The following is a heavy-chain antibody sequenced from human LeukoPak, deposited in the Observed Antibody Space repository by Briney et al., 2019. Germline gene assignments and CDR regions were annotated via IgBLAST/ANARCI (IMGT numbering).Heavy chain of an antibody. V-gene: IGHV1-18*01. CDR2: ISAYNDNT. CDR3: ARGALGLYDSSGYLNY. D-gene: IGHD3-22*01. Sequence: GASVKVSCKASGYTFTSYGISWVRQAPGQGLEWMGWISAYNDNTNYVQKLQGRVTMTTDTSTSTAYMELRSLRSDDTAVYYCARGALGLYDSSGYLNYWGQGTLVTVSS. J-gene: IGHJ4*02. CDR1: GYTFTSYG.